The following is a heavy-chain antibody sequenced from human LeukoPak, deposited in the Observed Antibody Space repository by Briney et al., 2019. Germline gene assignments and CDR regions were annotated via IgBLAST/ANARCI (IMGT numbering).Heavy chain of an antibody. V-gene: IGHV5-51*01. J-gene: IGHJ4*02. CDR1: GYSFTSYW. CDR3: ARPRYCTNDVCGYYFDY. Sequence: GESLKISCKGSGYSFTSYWIGWVRQMPGKGLEWMGIIYPGDSDTRYSPSFQGQVTISADKSISTAYLQWSSLKASDTAMYHCARPRYCTNDVCGYYFDYWGQGTLVTVSS. D-gene: IGHD2-8*01. CDR2: IYPGDSDT.